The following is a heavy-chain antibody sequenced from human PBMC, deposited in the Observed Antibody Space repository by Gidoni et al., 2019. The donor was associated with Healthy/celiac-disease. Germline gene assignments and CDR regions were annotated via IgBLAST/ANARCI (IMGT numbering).Heavy chain of an antibody. D-gene: IGHD4-17*01. J-gene: IGHJ3*02. CDR3: ARDGLTTVRRAFDI. CDR1: GFTFSSYS. Sequence: EVQLVESGGGLVKPGGPLSLSCAASGFTFSSYSMNWVRQAPGKGLEWVSSISSSSSYIYYADSVKGRFTISRDNAKNSLYLQMNSLRAEDTAVYYCARDGLTTVRRAFDIWGQGTMVTVSS. CDR2: ISSSSSYI. V-gene: IGHV3-21*01.